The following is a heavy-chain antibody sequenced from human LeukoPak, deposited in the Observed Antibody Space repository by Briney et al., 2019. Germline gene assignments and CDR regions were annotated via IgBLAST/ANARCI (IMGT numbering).Heavy chain of an antibody. V-gene: IGHV3-20*04. Sequence: GGSLTLSCAASGFTFDDYGMSWVRPAPGKGLEWVSGINWNGGSTGYADSVKGRFTISRDNAKNSLYLQMNSLRAQDTALYYCARNNTAMPVYYYYYMHVWAKGTTVTVSS. CDR2: INWNGGST. D-gene: IGHD5-18*01. CDR3: ARNNTAMPVYYYYYMHV. CDR1: GFTFDDYG. J-gene: IGHJ6*03.